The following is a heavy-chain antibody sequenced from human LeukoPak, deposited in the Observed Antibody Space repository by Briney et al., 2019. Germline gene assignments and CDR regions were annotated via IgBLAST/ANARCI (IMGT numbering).Heavy chain of an antibody. D-gene: IGHD2-8*01. Sequence: GTPLRLSCAASGFTFSRYGMHWVRQAPGKGLEWVAVIWSDGNNKEHGDSVKGRFTISRDNAKNSLYLQMNSLRAEDTAVYYCASFRMVSEDYWGQGTLVTVSS. CDR3: ASFRMVSEDY. V-gene: IGHV3-33*03. CDR2: IWSDGNNK. CDR1: GFTFSRYG. J-gene: IGHJ4*02.